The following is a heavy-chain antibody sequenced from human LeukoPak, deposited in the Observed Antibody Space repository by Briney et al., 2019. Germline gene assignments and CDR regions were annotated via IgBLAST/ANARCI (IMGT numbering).Heavy chain of an antibody. CDR3: AKDRWSGSGRGVLNWFDP. V-gene: IGHV3-21*04. CDR1: GFTFSSYS. Sequence: PGGSLRLSCAASGFTFSSYSMNWVRQAPGKGLEWVSYISSSSSYIYYAGSVKGRFTISRDNAKNSLFLQMNSLRTEDTAVYYCAKDRWSGSGRGVLNWFDPWGQGTLVTVSS. D-gene: IGHD3-10*01. CDR2: ISSSSSYI. J-gene: IGHJ5*02.